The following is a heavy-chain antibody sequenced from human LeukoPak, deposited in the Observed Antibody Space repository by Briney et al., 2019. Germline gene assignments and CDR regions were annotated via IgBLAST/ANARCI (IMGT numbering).Heavy chain of an antibody. CDR3: ARDWNSGI. CDR2: INHDGSEK. V-gene: IGHV3-7*01. Sequence: PGGSLRLSCAASGFTFTSYWMSWVRQAPGKGLEWVANINHDGSEKNYVDSVKGRFTISRDNAKKSLYLQMNSLRVEDTAVYYCARDWNSGIWGQGTMVTVSS. D-gene: IGHD1-1*01. CDR1: GFTFTSYW. J-gene: IGHJ3*02.